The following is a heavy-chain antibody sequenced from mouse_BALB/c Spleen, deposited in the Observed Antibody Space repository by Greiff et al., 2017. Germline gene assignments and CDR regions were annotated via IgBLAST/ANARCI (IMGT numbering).Heavy chain of an antibody. D-gene: IGHD2-4*01. CDR2: ISYSGST. J-gene: IGHJ3*01. V-gene: IGHV3-2*02. CDR1: GYSITSDYA. CDR3: ASMIRDWFAY. Sequence: EVQLQESGPGLVKPSQSLSLTCTVTGYSITSDYAWNWIRQFPGNKLEWMGYISYSGSTSYNPSLKSRISITRDTSENQFFLQLNSVTTEDTATYYCASMIRDWFAYWGQGTLVTVSA.